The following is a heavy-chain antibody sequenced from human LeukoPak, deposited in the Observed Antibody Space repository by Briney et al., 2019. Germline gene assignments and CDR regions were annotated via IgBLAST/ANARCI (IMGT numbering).Heavy chain of an antibody. J-gene: IGHJ4*02. CDR3: ARLQYDFWSGYYDYFDY. Sequence: GGSLRLSCAASGFTFSSYGMHWVRQAPGKGLEWVAFIRYDGSNKYYADSVKGRFTISRDNSKNSLYLQMNSLRAEDTAVYYCARLQYDFWSGYYDYFDYWGQGTLVTVSS. D-gene: IGHD3-3*01. CDR2: IRYDGSNK. V-gene: IGHV3-30*02. CDR1: GFTFSSYG.